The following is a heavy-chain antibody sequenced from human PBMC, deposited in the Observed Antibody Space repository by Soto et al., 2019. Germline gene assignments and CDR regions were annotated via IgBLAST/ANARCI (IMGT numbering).Heavy chain of an antibody. CDR2: INAGNGNI. CDR1: GYTLTSYA. V-gene: IGHV1-3*01. CDR3: AGGPTDIVVVVLTGFDY. J-gene: IGHJ4*02. Sequence: QVQLVQSGAEVKKPGASVKVSCKASGYTLTSYAMHWVRQAPGQRVEWMGWINAGNGNIKYSQKFQVRVTSTRDTSVNTAHMKLRNLRSEDTAVYYCAGGPTDIVVVVLTGFDYWRQGTLVTVS. D-gene: IGHD2-15*01.